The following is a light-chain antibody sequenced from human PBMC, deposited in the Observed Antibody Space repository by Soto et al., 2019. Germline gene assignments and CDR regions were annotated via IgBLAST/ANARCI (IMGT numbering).Light chain of an antibody. Sequence: EIVMTQSPATLSVSPGERATLSCRASQSVRRNVAWYQHRPGQAPRLLIYGASTRPTGIPTRFSGSGSGTEFTLAITSLQSEDFELYYCQQYDNWWTFGHGTKVEI. CDR3: QQYDNWWT. CDR1: QSVRRN. CDR2: GAS. V-gene: IGKV3-15*01. J-gene: IGKJ1*01.